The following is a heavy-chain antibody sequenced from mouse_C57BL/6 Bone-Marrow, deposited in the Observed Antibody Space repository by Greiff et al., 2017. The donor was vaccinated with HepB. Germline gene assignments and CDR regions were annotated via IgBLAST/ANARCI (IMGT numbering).Heavy chain of an antibody. CDR1: GYTFNSYW. CDR3: ANYGSSYDWYFDV. J-gene: IGHJ1*03. V-gene: IGHV1-50*01. Sequence: QVQLQQPGAELVKPGASVKLSCKASGYTFNSYWMQWVKQRPGQGLEWIGEIDPSDSYTNYHQKLKGKATWTVDTSSSTAYMHLSSLTSEDSAVYYCANYGSSYDWYFDVWGTGTTVTVSS. CDR2: IDPSDSYT. D-gene: IGHD1-1*01.